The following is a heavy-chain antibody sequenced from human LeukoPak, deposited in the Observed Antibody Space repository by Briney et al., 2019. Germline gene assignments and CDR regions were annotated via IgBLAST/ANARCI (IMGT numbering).Heavy chain of an antibody. CDR3: ASTQGGGRPSLDY. J-gene: IGHJ4*02. Sequence: SETLSLTCTVSGGSISSSSYYWGWIRQPPGKGLEWIGGIYYSGSTYYNPSLKSRVTISVDTSKNQFSLKLSSVTAADTAVYYCASTQGGGRPSLDYWGQGTLVTVSS. CDR2: IYYSGST. V-gene: IGHV4-39*01. D-gene: IGHD3-16*01. CDR1: GGSISSSSYY.